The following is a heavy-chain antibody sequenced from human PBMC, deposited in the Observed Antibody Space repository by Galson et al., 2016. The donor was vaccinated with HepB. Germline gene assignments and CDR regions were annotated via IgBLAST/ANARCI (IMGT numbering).Heavy chain of an antibody. CDR3: AKGRVPAAPENMDV. CDR2: ISNSAGFT. V-gene: IGHV3-23*01. J-gene: IGHJ6*02. Sequence: SLRLSCAASGFTFSSFAMSWVRQPPGKGLEWVSAISNSAGFTYYADSVKGRFTISRDNSKNTLYLQMNSLRVEDTAVYYCAKGRVPAAPENMDVWGQGTTVTVSS. D-gene: IGHD2-2*01. CDR1: GFTFSSFA.